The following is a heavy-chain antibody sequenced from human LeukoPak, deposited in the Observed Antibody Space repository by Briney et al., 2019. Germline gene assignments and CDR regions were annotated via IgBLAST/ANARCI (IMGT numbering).Heavy chain of an antibody. Sequence: GGSLRLSCAASEFTFSNYALSWVRQAPGKGLEWVSLISGSGGQKDYADSVKGRFTISRDNSRNTLNLQMNSLKAEDTAVYYCAKHVWTSVWFFDYWDQGTLVTVSS. CDR3: AKHVWTSVWFFDY. CDR1: EFTFSNYA. J-gene: IGHJ4*02. CDR2: ISGSGGQK. D-gene: IGHD6-19*01. V-gene: IGHV3-23*01.